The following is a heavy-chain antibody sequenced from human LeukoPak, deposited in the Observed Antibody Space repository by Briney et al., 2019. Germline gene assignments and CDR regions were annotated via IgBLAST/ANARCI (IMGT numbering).Heavy chain of an antibody. J-gene: IGHJ4*02. D-gene: IGHD4-17*01. V-gene: IGHV1-46*01. Sequence: GASVKVSCKASGYTFTSYYMHWVRQAPGQGLEWMGIINPSGGSTSYAQKFQGRVTMTRDMSTSTVYMELSSLRSEDTAVYYCARETMTTHYFDYWGQGTLVTVSS. CDR1: GYTFTSYY. CDR2: INPSGGST. CDR3: ARETMTTHYFDY.